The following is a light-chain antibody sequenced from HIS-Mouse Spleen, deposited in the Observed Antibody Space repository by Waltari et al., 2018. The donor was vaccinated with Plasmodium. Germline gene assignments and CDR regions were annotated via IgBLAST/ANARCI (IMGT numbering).Light chain of an antibody. V-gene: IGKV1-5*03. CDR2: KAS. CDR1: QSLGNW. J-gene: IGKJ2*01. Sequence: DIQMTQSPSTLSASVGDRVTITCRASQSLGNWLARYKQKPGKAPKRLIDKASSLESGFTSRFSGSGDGTEYTLTISSRHPDDIVTYYGKQYNSYYTLGHGTKLEMK. CDR3: KQYNSYYT.